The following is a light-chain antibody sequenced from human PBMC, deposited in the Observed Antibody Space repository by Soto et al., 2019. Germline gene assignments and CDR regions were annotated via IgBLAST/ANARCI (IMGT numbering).Light chain of an antibody. V-gene: IGLV2-14*01. Sequence: QSVLTQPASVSGSPGQSITISCTGTSSDVGSYNYVSWYQQHPGKAPKLMIYEVNDRPSGISSRFSGSKSGNTASLTISGLQTEDEADYYCSSYAGTYTPLFGGGTKLTVL. CDR2: EVN. CDR3: SSYAGTYTPL. J-gene: IGLJ2*01. CDR1: SSDVGSYNY.